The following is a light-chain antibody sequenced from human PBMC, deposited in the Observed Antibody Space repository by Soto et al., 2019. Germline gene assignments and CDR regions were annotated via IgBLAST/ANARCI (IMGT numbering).Light chain of an antibody. V-gene: IGLV2-11*01. CDR2: DVS. J-gene: IGLJ1*01. CDR3: CSYAGRYTFD. Sequence: QSALTQPRSVSGSPGQSVTISGTGTSRDVGGYNDVSWYQQHPGKAPKLMIYDVSRRPSGVPDRFSGSKSGNTASLTISGLQAEDEADYYCCSYAGRYTFDFGTGTKLTVL. CDR1: SRDVGGYND.